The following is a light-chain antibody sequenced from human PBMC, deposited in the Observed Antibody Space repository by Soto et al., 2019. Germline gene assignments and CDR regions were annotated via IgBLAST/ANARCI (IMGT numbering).Light chain of an antibody. J-gene: IGKJ2*01. CDR1: QSVSSSH. CDR2: DTS. CDR3: QQRSNWPPYT. V-gene: IGKV3D-20*02. Sequence: EVALTQSPGTLSLSPGERATLSCRASQSVSSSHLAWYQQKRGQAPRLLIYDTSTRATGIPDRFSGSGSGTDFTLTISSLEPEDFAVYYCQQRSNWPPYTFGQGTKLEIK.